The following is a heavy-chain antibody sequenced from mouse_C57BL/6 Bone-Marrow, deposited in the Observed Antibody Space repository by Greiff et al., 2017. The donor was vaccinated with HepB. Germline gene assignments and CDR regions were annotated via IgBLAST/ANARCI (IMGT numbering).Heavy chain of an antibody. V-gene: IGHV14-3*01. CDR1: GFNIKNTY. J-gene: IGHJ4*01. D-gene: IGHD2-3*01. CDR2: IDPANGNT. Sequence: VQLQQSVAELVRPGASVKLSCTASGFNIKNTYMHWVKQRPEQGLEWIGRIDPANGNTKYAPKFQGKATITSDTSSNTAYRQLSSLTSDDTAIYYCAMGWLLRGWDYWGQGTSVTVSS. CDR3: AMGWLLRGWDY.